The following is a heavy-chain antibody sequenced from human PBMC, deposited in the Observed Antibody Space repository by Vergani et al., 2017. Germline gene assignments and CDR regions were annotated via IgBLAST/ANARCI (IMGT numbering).Heavy chain of an antibody. D-gene: IGHD1-1*01. CDR2: ISSSSSYI. Sequence: EVQLVESGGGLVKPGGSLRLSCAASGFTFSSYSMNWVRQAPGKGLEWVSSISSSSSYIYYADSVKGRFTISRDNAKNSLYLQMNSLRAEDTAVYYCARERGGPQLVPPLDYWGQGTLVTVSS. J-gene: IGHJ4*02. CDR3: ARERGGPQLVPPLDY. CDR1: GFTFSSYS. V-gene: IGHV3-21*01.